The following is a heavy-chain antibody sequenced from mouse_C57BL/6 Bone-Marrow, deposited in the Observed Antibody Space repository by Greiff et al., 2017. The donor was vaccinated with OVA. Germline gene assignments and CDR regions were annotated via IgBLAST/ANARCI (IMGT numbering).Heavy chain of an antibody. CDR2: IDPNRGGT. D-gene: IGHD2-4*01. Sequence: QVQLQQPGAELVKPGASVKLSCKASGYTFTSYWMHWVKQRPGRGLEWIGRIDPNRGGTKYNEKFKSKATLTVDKPSSTADMQLSSLTSEDSSVYDCARGNYDYDGWSMDYWGQGTSVTVSS. CDR1: GYTFTSYW. CDR3: ARGNYDYDGWSMDY. J-gene: IGHJ4*01. V-gene: IGHV1-72*01.